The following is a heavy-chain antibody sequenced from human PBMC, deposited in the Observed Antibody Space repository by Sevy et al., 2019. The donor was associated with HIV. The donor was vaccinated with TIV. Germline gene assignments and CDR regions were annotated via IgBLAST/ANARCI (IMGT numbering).Heavy chain of an antibody. CDR3: VRADPDQHFDS. V-gene: IGHV1-46*01. J-gene: IGHJ4*02. CDR2: VDPSAGNT. CDR1: GDTFTNNY. Sequence: ASVKVCCKASGDTFTNNYIHWVRQAPGQGLEWMGMVDPSAGNTTYAQKFQGRVTMTRDTSTSILYMELSSLRSEDTAVYYCVRADPDQHFDSWGQGTLVTVS.